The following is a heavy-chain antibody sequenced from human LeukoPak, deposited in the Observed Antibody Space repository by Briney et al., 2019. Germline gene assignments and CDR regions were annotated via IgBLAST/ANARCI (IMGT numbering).Heavy chain of an antibody. CDR1: GYTFTSSD. Sequence: GASVKVSCKASGYTFTSSDINWVRQATGQGIEWMGWMNPNSGNTGYAQKFQGRVTMTRDTSISTAYMELSSLRSEDTAVYYCATYSASSGRGVAPWGQGTLVTVSS. CDR3: ATYSASSGRGVAP. V-gene: IGHV1-8*01. CDR2: MNPNSGNT. D-gene: IGHD1-26*01. J-gene: IGHJ5*02.